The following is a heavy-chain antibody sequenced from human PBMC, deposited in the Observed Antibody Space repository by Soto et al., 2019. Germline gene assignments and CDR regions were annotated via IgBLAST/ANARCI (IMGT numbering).Heavy chain of an antibody. J-gene: IGHJ4*02. CDR1: GYTFTSYY. CDR2: INPSGGST. Sequence: ASVKVSCKASGYTFTSYYMHWVRQAPGQGLEWMGIINPSGGSTSYAQKFQGRVTMTRDTSTSTVYMELSSLRSEDTAVYYCARAMTTVTTGVGYFDYWGQGTLVTVSS. D-gene: IGHD4-4*01. V-gene: IGHV1-46*03. CDR3: ARAMTTVTTGVGYFDY.